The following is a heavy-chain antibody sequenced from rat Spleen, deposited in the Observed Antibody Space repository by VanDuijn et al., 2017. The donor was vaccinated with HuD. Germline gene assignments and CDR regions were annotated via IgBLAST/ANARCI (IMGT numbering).Heavy chain of an antibody. V-gene: IGHV5S10*01. Sequence: EVQLVESGGGLVQPGRSLKLSCAASGFTFTDYNMAWVRQAPKKGLEWVATIIYDGSRTYYRDSVKGRFTISRDNAEGTLYLQMDSLRSEDTATYYCARHGSANYFDYWGQGVMVTVSS. D-gene: IGHD3-1*01. CDR2: IIYDGSRT. J-gene: IGHJ2*01. CDR3: ARHGSANYFDY. CDR1: GFTFTDYN.